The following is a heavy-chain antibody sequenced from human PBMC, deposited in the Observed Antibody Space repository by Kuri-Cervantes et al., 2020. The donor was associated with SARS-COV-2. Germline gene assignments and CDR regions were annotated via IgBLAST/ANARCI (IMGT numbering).Heavy chain of an antibody. V-gene: IGHV3-30-3*01. D-gene: IGHD3-22*01. CDR1: GFTFSSYA. J-gene: IGHJ4*02. CDR2: ISYDGSNK. CDR3: AMKSTRNNYYVSSGSFDY. Sequence: GGSLRLSCAASGFTFSSYAMHWVRQAPGKGLEWVAVISYDGSNKYYADSVKGRFTISRDNSKNTLYLQMNSLRTEDTAVYYCAMKSTRNNYYVSSGSFDYWGQGTLVTVSS.